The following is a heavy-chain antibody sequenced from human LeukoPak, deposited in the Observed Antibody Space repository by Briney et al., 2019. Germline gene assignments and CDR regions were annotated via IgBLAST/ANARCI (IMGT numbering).Heavy chain of an antibody. CDR1: GGTFSSYA. Sequence: SVKVSCKASGGTFSSYAISWVRQAPGQGLEWMGGIIPIFGTANYAQKFRGRVTITADESTSTAYMELSSLRSEDTAVYNCARRTGLSGLVDYWGQGTLVTVSS. J-gene: IGHJ4*02. D-gene: IGHD3/OR15-3a*01. V-gene: IGHV1-69*13. CDR2: IIPIFGTA. CDR3: ARRTGLSGLVDY.